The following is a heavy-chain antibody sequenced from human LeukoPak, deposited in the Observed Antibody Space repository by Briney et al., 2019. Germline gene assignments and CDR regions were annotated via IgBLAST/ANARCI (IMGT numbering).Heavy chain of an antibody. J-gene: IGHJ4*02. CDR3: ARLIVHSSGWYNEDAFYFDY. Sequence: SETLSLTCTVSGGSISSSGYYWGWIRQPPGKGLEWFGSIYYSGSTYYNPSLKSRVTISVDTSKNQFSLKLSSVTAADTAVYYCARLIVHSSGWYNEDAFYFDYWGQGTLVTVSS. V-gene: IGHV4-39*07. D-gene: IGHD6-19*01. CDR2: IYYSGST. CDR1: GGSISSSGYY.